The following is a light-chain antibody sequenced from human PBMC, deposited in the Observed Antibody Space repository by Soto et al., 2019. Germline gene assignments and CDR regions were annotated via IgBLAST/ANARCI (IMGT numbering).Light chain of an antibody. J-gene: IGKJ2*01. CDR2: GAS. V-gene: IGKV3-15*01. CDR3: QQYNNWPYT. CDR1: QSVSSN. Sequence: EIVMTQSPATLSVSPGERATLSCRASQSVSSNLAWYQQKPGQAPRLLIYGASTRATGIPARFSGSGSGTEFPLTFSSLQSGDFAVYYCQQYNNWPYTFGQGTKLEI.